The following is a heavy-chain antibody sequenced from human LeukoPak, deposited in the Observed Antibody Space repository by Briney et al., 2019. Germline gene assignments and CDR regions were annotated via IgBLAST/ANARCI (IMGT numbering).Heavy chain of an antibody. CDR3: ARADYYDSSGYPRSLDY. J-gene: IGHJ4*02. D-gene: IGHD3-22*01. CDR2: ISGSGGST. V-gene: IGHV3-23*01. CDR1: GFTFSSYA. Sequence: GRSLRLSCAASGFTFSSYAMGWVLQAPGKGLEWVSAISGSGGSTYYADSVKGRFTISRDNSKNTLYLQMNSLRAEDTAVYYCARADYYDSSGYPRSLDYWGQGTLVTVSS.